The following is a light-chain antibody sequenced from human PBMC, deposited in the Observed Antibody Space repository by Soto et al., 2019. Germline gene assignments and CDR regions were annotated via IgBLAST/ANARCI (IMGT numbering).Light chain of an antibody. J-gene: IGKJ1*01. Sequence: EIVLTQSPATLSLSPGERATLSCRASQSINSRLGWYQQKPGQAPRLLIYDTSNRATGIPSRFSGSGSGTAFTLTISCLEPEDFAVYYCQQCSAWPRTFGQGTKVEI. CDR1: QSINSR. CDR3: QQCSAWPRT. CDR2: DTS. V-gene: IGKV3-11*01.